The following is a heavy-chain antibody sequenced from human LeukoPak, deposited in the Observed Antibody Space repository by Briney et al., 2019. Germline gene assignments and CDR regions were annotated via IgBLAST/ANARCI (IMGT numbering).Heavy chain of an antibody. CDR1: GGSFSGYY. Sequence: SETLSLTCAVYGGSFSGYYWSWIRQPPGKGLEWIGEINHSGSTNYNPSLKSRVTISVDTSKNQFSLKLSSVTAADTAVNYCAREYTYFDYWGQGTLVTVSS. CDR3: AREYTYFDY. CDR2: INHSGST. V-gene: IGHV4-34*01. D-gene: IGHD6-6*01. J-gene: IGHJ4*02.